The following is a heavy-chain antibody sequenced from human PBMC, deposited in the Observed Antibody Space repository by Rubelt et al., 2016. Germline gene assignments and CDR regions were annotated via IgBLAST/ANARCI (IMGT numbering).Heavy chain of an antibody. CDR1: GFTFSIYW. CDR2: ISSDGSVT. D-gene: IGHD7-27*01. V-gene: IGHV3-74*01. J-gene: IGHJ6*02. CDR3: VKELGHYFGLDV. Sequence: EGGLVQPGGSLRLSCAASGFTFSIYWMHWVRQVPGKGLVWVSCISSDGSVTRYADSVKGRFTISRDNAKNTLYLWMNSLRAEDTAVYYCVKELGHYFGLDVWGQGTTVSVAS.